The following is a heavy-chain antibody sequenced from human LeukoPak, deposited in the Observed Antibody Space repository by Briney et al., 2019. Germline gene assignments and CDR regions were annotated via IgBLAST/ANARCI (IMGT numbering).Heavy chain of an antibody. CDR1: GFTLSNYA. CDR3: ARGSALGMSRAFFWYFDY. J-gene: IGHJ4*02. Sequence: GGSLRLSCAASGFTLSNYAMNWVRQAPGKGLEWVSGIDGSGGSPPSADSVKGRFTISRDISKNTLYLQMDSLRADDTAVYFCARGSALGMSRAFFWYFDYWGQGTLVTVSS. CDR2: IDGSGGSP. D-gene: IGHD7-27*01. V-gene: IGHV3-23*01.